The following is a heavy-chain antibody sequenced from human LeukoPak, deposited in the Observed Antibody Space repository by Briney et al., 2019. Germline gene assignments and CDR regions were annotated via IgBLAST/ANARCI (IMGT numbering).Heavy chain of an antibody. V-gene: IGHV1-8*01. Sequence: ASVKVPCKASGYTFTSYDINWVRQATGQGLEWMGWMNPNSGNTGYAQKFQGRVTMTRNTSISTAYMELSSLRSEDTAVYYCARGSSSWIPYYYYMDVWGKGTTVTVSS. D-gene: IGHD6-13*01. CDR3: ARGSSSWIPYYYYMDV. CDR2: MNPNSGNT. J-gene: IGHJ6*03. CDR1: GYTFTSYD.